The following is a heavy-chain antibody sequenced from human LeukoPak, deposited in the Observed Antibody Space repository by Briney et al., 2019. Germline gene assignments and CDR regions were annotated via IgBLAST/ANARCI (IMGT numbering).Heavy chain of an antibody. CDR1: GFIFSDYY. J-gene: IGHJ4*02. D-gene: IGHD5-24*01. Sequence: GGSLRLSCAATGFIFSDYYMSWIRQAPGKGLEWISYLTSRSSGSTKYYADSVKGRFSISRDNAKNSLYLQMNSLRAEGTAIYYCTRVGYIDEGIDYWGQGTLVTVSS. V-gene: IGHV3-11*04. CDR3: TRVGYIDEGIDY. CDR2: LTSRSSGSTK.